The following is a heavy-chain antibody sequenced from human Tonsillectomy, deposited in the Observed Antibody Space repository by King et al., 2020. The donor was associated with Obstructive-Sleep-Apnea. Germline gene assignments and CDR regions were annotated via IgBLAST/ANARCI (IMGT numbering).Heavy chain of an antibody. Sequence: VQLVESGGGVVQPGRSLRLSCAASGFTFSSYAMHWVRQAPGRGLEWVAVISYDGSNKYYADSVKGRFTISRDNSKNTLYLQMNSLRAEDTAVYYCARDLRPPYGSGSYSFGYWGQGTLVTVSS. CDR1: GFTFSSYA. CDR3: ARDLRPPYGSGSYSFGY. D-gene: IGHD3-10*01. J-gene: IGHJ4*02. CDR2: ISYDGSNK. V-gene: IGHV3-30-3*01.